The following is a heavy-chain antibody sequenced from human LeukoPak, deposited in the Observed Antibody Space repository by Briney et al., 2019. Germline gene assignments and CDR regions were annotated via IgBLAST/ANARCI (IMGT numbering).Heavy chain of an antibody. CDR3: ARSGLYSSSWYEGEYNWFDP. J-gene: IGHJ5*02. V-gene: IGHV1-2*02. CDR1: GCTFTGYY. CDR2: INPNSGGT. Sequence: ASVKVSCKASGCTFTGYYMHWVRQAPGQGLEWMGWINPNSGGTNYAQKFQGRVTMTRDTSISTAYMELSRLRSDDTAVYYCARSGLYSSSWYEGEYNWFDPWGQGTLVTVSS. D-gene: IGHD6-13*01.